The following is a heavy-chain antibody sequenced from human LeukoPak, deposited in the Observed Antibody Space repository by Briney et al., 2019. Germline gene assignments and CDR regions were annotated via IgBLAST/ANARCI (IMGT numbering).Heavy chain of an antibody. CDR1: GYNFTSYW. Sequence: PGGSVQISCQGSGYNFTSYWIGWVRQVPGKGVEWMGIIYPGESDIRDSPSFQGQVTISADKSISTAYLQWSSLKASDTAMYYCARYLRGQPGEYYYYYMDVWGKGTTVTVSS. CDR2: IYPGESDI. J-gene: IGHJ6*03. V-gene: IGHV5-51*01. D-gene: IGHD1-14*01. CDR3: ARYLRGQPGEYYYYYMDV.